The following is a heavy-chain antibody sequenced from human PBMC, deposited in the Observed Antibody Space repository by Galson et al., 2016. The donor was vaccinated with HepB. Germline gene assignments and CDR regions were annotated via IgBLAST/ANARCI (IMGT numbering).Heavy chain of an antibody. Sequence: SLRLSCAVSGFDCSHYAMHWVRQAPGKGLEWVAYTSYDGSDEYYADSVKGRFTIFKDNYRDKLNLQMHSLRAEDTAVYYCAKDLVSGAVPYVEYFHQWGLGTLVTVSS. CDR1: GFDCSHYA. J-gene: IGHJ1*01. CDR2: TSYDGSDE. V-gene: IGHV3-30*04. D-gene: IGHD5/OR15-5a*01. CDR3: AKDLVSGAVPYVEYFHQ.